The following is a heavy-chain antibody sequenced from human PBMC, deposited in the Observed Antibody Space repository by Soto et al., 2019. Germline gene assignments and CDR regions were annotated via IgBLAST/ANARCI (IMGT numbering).Heavy chain of an antibody. CDR2: INPGDSDT. CDR1: GYSFIDYW. V-gene: IGHV5-51*01. CDR3: AIRRDGYVRYGMDV. Sequence: PGESLKISCKGSGYSFIDYWIGWVRQMPGKGLEWMGIINPGDSDTRYSPSFQGQVTISADKSINTAYLQWSSLKASDIAMYYCAIRRDGYVRYGMDVWGQGTTVTVSS. D-gene: IGHD5-12*01. J-gene: IGHJ6*02.